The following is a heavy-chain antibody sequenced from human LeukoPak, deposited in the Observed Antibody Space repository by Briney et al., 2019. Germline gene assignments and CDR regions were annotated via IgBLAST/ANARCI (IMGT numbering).Heavy chain of an antibody. D-gene: IGHD3-10*01. CDR1: GYTFTGYY. V-gene: IGHV1-2*02. CDR3: ARDRGVNYYGAWGYYRHYYYYMDV. Sequence: ASVKVSCKASGYTFTGYYMHWVRQAPGQGLEWMGWINPNSGGTNYAQKFQGRVTMTRDTSISTAYMELSRLRSDDTAVYYCARDRGVNYYGAWGYYRHYYYYMDVWGKGTTVTVSS. CDR2: INPNSGGT. J-gene: IGHJ6*03.